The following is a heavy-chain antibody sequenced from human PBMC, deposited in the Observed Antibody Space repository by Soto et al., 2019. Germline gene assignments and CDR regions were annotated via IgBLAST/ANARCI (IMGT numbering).Heavy chain of an antibody. CDR2: IYSGGST. J-gene: IGHJ3*02. Sequence: EVQLVETGGGLIQPGGSLRLSCAASGFTVSSNYMSWVRQAPGKGLEWVSVIYSGGSTYYADSVKGRFTISRDNSKNTLYLQMNGLRAEDTAVYDCARAYYDSSAFSSKGYGAFDIWGQGTMVTVSS. D-gene: IGHD3-22*01. CDR3: ARAYYDSSAFSSKGYGAFDI. V-gene: IGHV3-53*02. CDR1: GFTVSSNY.